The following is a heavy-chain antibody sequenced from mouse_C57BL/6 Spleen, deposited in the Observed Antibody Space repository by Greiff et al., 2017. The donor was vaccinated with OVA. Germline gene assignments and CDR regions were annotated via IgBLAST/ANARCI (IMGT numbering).Heavy chain of an antibody. V-gene: IGHV3-6*01. CDR2: ISYDGSN. CDR1: GYSITSGYY. Sequence: VQLKESGPGLVKPSQSLSLTCSVTGYSITSGYYWNWIRQFPGNKLEWMGYISYDGSNNYNPSLKNRISITRDTSKNQFFLKLNSVTTEDTATYYCARDDGYYEDFDYWGQGTTLTVSS. J-gene: IGHJ2*01. D-gene: IGHD2-3*01. CDR3: ARDDGYYEDFDY.